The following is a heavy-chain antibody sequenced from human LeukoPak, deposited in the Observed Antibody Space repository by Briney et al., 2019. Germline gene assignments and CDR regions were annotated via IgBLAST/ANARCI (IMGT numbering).Heavy chain of an antibody. CDR3: ARWEVRLNAFEM. J-gene: IGHJ3*02. D-gene: IGHD3-10*01. CDR2: IYYRGST. Sequence: SETLSLTCTVSGGSISSSSYYWGWIRQPPGKGLEWIGSIYYRGSTYYNPSLKSRVTISVDTSKNQFSLKLSSVTAADTAVYYCARWEVRLNAFEMWGQGTMVTVSS. CDR1: GGSISSSSYY. V-gene: IGHV4-39*07.